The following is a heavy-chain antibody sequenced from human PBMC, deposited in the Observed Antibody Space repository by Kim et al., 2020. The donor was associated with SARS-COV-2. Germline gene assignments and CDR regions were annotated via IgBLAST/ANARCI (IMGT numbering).Heavy chain of an antibody. CDR3: ASTSRDGYRTIDY. Sequence: SETLSLTCTVSGGSISSGGYYWSWIRQHPGKGLEWIGYIYYSGSTYYNPSLKSRVAISVDTSKNQFSLKLSSVTAADTAVYYCASTSRDGYRTIDYWGQGTLVTVSS. V-gene: IGHV4-31*03. D-gene: IGHD5-12*01. CDR1: GGSISSGGYY. J-gene: IGHJ4*02. CDR2: IYYSGST.